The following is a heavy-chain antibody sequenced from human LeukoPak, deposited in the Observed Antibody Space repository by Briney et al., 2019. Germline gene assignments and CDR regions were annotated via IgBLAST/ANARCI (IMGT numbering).Heavy chain of an antibody. D-gene: IGHD2-15*01. CDR2: INPNSGGT. CDR3: ASGREYCSGGSCYSSDDAFDI. Sequence: ASVEVSCKASGYTFPGYYMHWVRQAPGQGLEWMGWINPNSGGTNYAQKFQGRVTMTRDTSISTAYMELSRLRSDDTAVYYCASGREYCSGGSCYSSDDAFDIWGQGTMVTVSS. J-gene: IGHJ3*02. V-gene: IGHV1-2*02. CDR1: GYTFPGYY.